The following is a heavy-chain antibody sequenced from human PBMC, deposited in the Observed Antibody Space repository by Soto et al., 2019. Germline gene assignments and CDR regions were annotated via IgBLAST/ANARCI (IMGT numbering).Heavy chain of an antibody. CDR1: GFSLSTSGVG. CDR3: AHRRPWSSNWNSGWFDP. V-gene: IGHV2-5*02. CDR2: IYWDDDK. J-gene: IGHJ5*02. Sequence: QITLKESGPTLVKPTQTPTLTCTFSGFSLSTSGVGVGWIRQPPGKALEWLAVIYWDDDKRYSPSLNSRLTISKDTSKNQVVLTMTNMDPVDTATYFCAHRRPWSSNWNSGWFDPWGQGTLVTVSS. D-gene: IGHD1-20*01.